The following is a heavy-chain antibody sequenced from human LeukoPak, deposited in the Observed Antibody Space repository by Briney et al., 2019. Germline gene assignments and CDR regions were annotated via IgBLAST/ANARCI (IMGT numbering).Heavy chain of an antibody. Sequence: PSETLSLTCAVYGGSFSGYYWSWIRQPPGKGLEWIGEINHSGSTNYNPSLKSRVTISVDTSKNQFSLELSSVTAADTAVYYCARWGYGDSDHWGQGTLVTVSS. D-gene: IGHD4-17*01. J-gene: IGHJ4*02. CDR2: INHSGST. CDR3: ARWGYGDSDH. CDR1: GGSFSGYY. V-gene: IGHV4-34*01.